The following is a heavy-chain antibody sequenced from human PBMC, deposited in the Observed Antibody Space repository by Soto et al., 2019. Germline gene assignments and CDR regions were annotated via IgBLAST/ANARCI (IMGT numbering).Heavy chain of an antibody. CDR3: ARHVPYYDSSGFHWEAPFDF. V-gene: IGHV4-4*01. D-gene: IGHD3-22*01. CDR2: IYHSGST. CDR1: GGSIRTSNW. J-gene: IGHJ4*02. Sequence: LSLTCAISGGSIRTSNWWSWVCQRPVKAPEWIGEIYHSGSTNYNPSLKSRVTISVDKSKNQFSLKLSSVTAADTAVYFCARHVPYYDSSGFHWEAPFDFWGQGTQLTVS.